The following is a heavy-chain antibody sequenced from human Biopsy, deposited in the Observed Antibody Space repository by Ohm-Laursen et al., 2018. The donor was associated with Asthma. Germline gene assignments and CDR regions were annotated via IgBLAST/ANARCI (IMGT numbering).Heavy chain of an antibody. Sequence: ASVKVSCKVSGYSLTDLSMHWVRQAPGQGLEWMGGHDHEEGGTVNAWRFQGRVTMTEDTSTDTAYMELSSLSSDDTAVYYCASDFPKDYVRYNFQFWGQGTLVTVSS. D-gene: IGHD4-17*01. J-gene: IGHJ4*02. V-gene: IGHV1-24*01. CDR3: ASDFPKDYVRYNFQF. CDR1: GYSLTDLS. CDR2: HDHEEGGT.